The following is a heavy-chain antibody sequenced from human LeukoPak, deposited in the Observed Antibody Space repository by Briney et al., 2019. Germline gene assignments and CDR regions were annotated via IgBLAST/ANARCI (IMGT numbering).Heavy chain of an antibody. D-gene: IGHD6-13*01. J-gene: IGHJ6*03. CDR1: GFTFSSYW. V-gene: IGHV3-74*01. CDR3: AKAGGYSSSWSFTDYYYMDV. CDR2: INSDGSST. Sequence: PGGSLRLSCAASGFTFSSYWMHWVRQAPGKGLVWVSRINSDGSSTSYADSVKGRFTISRDNAKNTLYLQMNSLRAEDTAVYYCAKAGGYSSSWSFTDYYYMDVWGKGTTVTVSS.